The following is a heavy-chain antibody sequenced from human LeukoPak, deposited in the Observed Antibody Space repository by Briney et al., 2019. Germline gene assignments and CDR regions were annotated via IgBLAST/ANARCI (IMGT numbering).Heavy chain of an antibody. V-gene: IGHV3-11*01. J-gene: IGHJ5*02. CDR2: ISSSGSTI. CDR3: ARGPRRELWFGEFNWFDP. D-gene: IGHD3-10*01. Sequence: GGSLRLSCAASGFTFSDYYMSWIRQAPGKGLEWVSYISSSGSTIYYADSVKGRFTISRDNAKNSLYLQTNSLRAEDTAVYYCARGPRRELWFGEFNWFDPWGQGTLVTVSS. CDR1: GFTFSDYY.